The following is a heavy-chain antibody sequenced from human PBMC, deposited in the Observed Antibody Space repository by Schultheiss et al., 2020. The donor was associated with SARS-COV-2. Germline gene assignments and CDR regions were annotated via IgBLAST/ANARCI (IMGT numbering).Heavy chain of an antibody. CDR3: ARDIRGPYDSSGYFDH. Sequence: GGSLRLSCAASGFTFSSYDMHWVRQAPGKGLEWVSSISSSSSYIYYADSVKGRFTISRDNAKNSLYLQMNSLRAEDTAVYYCARDIRGPYDSSGYFDHWGQGTLVTVSS. D-gene: IGHD3-22*01. CDR2: ISSSSSYI. J-gene: IGHJ4*02. V-gene: IGHV3-21*01. CDR1: GFTFSSYD.